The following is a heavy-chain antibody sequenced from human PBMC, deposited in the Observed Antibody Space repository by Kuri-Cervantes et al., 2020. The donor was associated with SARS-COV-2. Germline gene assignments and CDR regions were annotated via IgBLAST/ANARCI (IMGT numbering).Heavy chain of an antibody. CDR2: IWYDGRNT. CDR3: ARNHSMDV. J-gene: IGHJ6*03. V-gene: IGHV3-33*08. CDR1: GFTFSDYD. Sequence: GGSLRLSCASSGFTFSDYDMHWVRQAPGKGLEWVAVIWYDGRNTYYTGSVKGRFTISRDNSKNMLYLEVNSLRAEDTAVYYCARNHSMDVWGTGIAVTVSS.